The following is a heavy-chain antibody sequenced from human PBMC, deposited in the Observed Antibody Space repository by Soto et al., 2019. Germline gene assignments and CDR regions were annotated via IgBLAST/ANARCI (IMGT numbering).Heavy chain of an antibody. CDR1: GFTFSSYG. J-gene: IGHJ4*02. CDR2: ISYDESEK. Sequence: QVQLAESGGGVVQPGRSLRLTCAASGFTFSSYGMYWVRQAPGKGLEWVAVISYDESEKHYADSVKGRLTISRDNSKNTLYLQMNSLRTEDTAIYYCAKAIYGDYAPFDFWGQGTLVTVSS. V-gene: IGHV3-30*18. D-gene: IGHD4-17*01. CDR3: AKAIYGDYAPFDF.